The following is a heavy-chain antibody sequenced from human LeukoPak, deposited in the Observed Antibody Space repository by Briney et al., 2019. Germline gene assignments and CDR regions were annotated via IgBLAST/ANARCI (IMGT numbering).Heavy chain of an antibody. J-gene: IGHJ4*02. CDR3: ARARGYSYGDPPFCY. D-gene: IGHD5-18*01. Sequence: GGSLRLSCAASGFTVSNKYMTWVRQAPGKGLEWVSVIYSGAGTDYADSVKGRFTISRHNSKNTLYLQMNSLRTEDTAVYYCARARGYSYGDPPFCYWGQGTLVTVSS. V-gene: IGHV3-53*04. CDR1: GFTVSNKY. CDR2: IYSGAGT.